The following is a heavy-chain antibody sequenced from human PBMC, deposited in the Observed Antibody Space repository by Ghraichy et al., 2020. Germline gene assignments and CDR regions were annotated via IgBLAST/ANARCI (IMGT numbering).Heavy chain of an antibody. CDR2: IYYSGTT. D-gene: IGHD3-3*01. CDR1: DDSISRGDYF. Sequence: SETLSLTCTVSDDSISRGDYFWSWIRQHPAKGLDWIGYIYYSGTTSYNPSLKGLTTISVDTSKSQFSLKLTSVTAADTAVYYCARGSNYDSWSGYYNFGTSPWYFDLSRRGALVTVSS. J-gene: IGHJ2*01. V-gene: IGHV4-31*01. CDR3: ARGSNYDSWSGYYNFGTSPWYFDL.